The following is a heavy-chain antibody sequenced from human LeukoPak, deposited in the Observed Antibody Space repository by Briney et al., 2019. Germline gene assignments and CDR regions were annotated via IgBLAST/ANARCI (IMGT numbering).Heavy chain of an antibody. Sequence: SSETLSLTCTVSGGSISPYYWSWIRQPPGKTREWIGYIYFTGSTNYNPSLKSRLTISLHTSKNQFSLNLSSVTAADTAVYYCARHLPVAGYPYFDYWGQGALVTVSS. J-gene: IGHJ4*02. D-gene: IGHD6-19*01. CDR1: GGSISPYY. V-gene: IGHV4-59*08. CDR2: IYFTGST. CDR3: ARHLPVAGYPYFDY.